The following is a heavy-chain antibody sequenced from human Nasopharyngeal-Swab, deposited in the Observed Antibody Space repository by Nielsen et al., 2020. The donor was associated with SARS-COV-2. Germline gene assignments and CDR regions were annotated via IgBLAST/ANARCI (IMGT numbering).Heavy chain of an antibody. V-gene: IGHV3-7*01. CDR2: IKQDGSEK. J-gene: IGHJ4*02. D-gene: IGHD1-26*01. CDR1: GFTFSSYW. Sequence: LSLTCAASGFTFSSYWMSWVRQAPGKGLEWVADIKQDGSEKYYVDSVKGRFTISRDNAKNSLYLQMNSLRAEDTAVYYCARDGGSYNDYWGQGTLVTVSS. CDR3: ARDGGSYNDY.